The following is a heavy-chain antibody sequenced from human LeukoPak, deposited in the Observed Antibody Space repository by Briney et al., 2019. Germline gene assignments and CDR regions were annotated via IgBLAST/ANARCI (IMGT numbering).Heavy chain of an antibody. CDR3: ARVGRIAAAGTDYYYYMDV. Sequence: SVKVSCKASGGTFSSYAISWVRQAPGQGLEWMGGIIPIFGTANYAQKFQGRVTITTDESTSTAHMELSSLRSEDTAVYYCARVGRIAAAGTDYYYYMDVWGKGTTVTVSS. V-gene: IGHV1-69*05. D-gene: IGHD6-13*01. CDR2: IIPIFGTA. J-gene: IGHJ6*03. CDR1: GGTFSSYA.